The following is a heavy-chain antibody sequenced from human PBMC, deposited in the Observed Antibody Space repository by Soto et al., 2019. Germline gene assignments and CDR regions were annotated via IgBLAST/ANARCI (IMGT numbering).Heavy chain of an antibody. J-gene: IGHJ4*02. CDR3: ARDPVRGEPPFDY. CDR1: GFTFKNYG. D-gene: IGHD3-10*01. CDR2: IWNDGTYK. V-gene: IGHV3-33*01. Sequence: QVQLVESGGGVVQPGRSLRLSCAASGFTFKNYGMHWVRQAPGKGLEWVAVIWNDGTYKYYADSVQGRFTISRDNSKNTLYLQLNSLRAEDTAVYQCARDPVRGEPPFDYWGQGTLVNVSS.